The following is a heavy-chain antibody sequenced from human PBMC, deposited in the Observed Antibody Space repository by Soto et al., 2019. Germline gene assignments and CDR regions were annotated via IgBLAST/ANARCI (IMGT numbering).Heavy chain of an antibody. CDR2: IYYSGST. D-gene: IGHD4-4*01. CDR1: GGSISSGDYY. V-gene: IGHV4-30-4*01. CDR3: ARAMTTDARAFDI. Sequence: QVQLQESGPGLVKPSQTLSLTCTVSGGSISSGDYYWSWIRQLPGKGLEWIGYIYYSGSTYYNPSLKSRVTISVDTSKNQFSLKLSSVTAADTAVYYCARAMTTDARAFDIWGQGTMVTVSS. J-gene: IGHJ3*02.